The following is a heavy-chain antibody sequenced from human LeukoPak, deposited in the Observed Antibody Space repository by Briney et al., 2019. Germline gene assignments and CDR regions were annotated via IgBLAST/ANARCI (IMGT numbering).Heavy chain of an antibody. V-gene: IGHV3-30-3*01. Sequence: GGSLRLSCAASGFTFSSYAMHWVRQAPGKGLERVAVISYDGSNKYYADSVKGRFTISRDNSKNTLYLQMNSLRAEDTAVYYCAKGYYDSSGPDYWGQGTLVTVSS. CDR2: ISYDGSNK. J-gene: IGHJ4*02. D-gene: IGHD3-22*01. CDR3: AKGYYDSSGPDY. CDR1: GFTFSSYA.